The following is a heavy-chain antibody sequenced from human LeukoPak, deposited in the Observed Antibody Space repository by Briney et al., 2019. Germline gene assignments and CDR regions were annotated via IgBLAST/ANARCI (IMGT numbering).Heavy chain of an antibody. J-gene: IGHJ5*02. CDR2: ISGSSSYI. Sequence: PGGSLRLSCAASRFTFSSYSMSWVRQAPGKGLEWVSSISGSSSYIYYADPVKGRFSISRDNAKNSLYLQMNSLRAEDTAVYYCARHPVAGSTGWFDPWGQGTLVTVSS. V-gene: IGHV3-21*01. CDR3: ARHPVAGSTGWFDP. CDR1: RFTFSSYS. D-gene: IGHD6-19*01.